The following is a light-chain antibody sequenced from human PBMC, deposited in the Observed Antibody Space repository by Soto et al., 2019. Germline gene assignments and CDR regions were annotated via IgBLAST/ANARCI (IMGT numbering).Light chain of an antibody. CDR1: QTITNW. CDR2: KTS. V-gene: IGKV1-5*03. J-gene: IGKJ1*01. CDR3: QQYESYWM. Sequence: DIQMTQSPSTLSASVGDRVTITCRASQTITNWLAWYQQKPGKAPKVLIYKTSSLESGVPSRFSGSGSGTEFTLTINGLQPDDFATYYCQQYESYWMFGQGTKVEIK.